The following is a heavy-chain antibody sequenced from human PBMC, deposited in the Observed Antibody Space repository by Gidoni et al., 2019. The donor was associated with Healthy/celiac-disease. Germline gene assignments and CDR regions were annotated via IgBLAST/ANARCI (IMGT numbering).Heavy chain of an antibody. D-gene: IGHD6-19*01. Sequence: QVQLVQSGAEVKKPGASVKVSCKASGYTFTSYEINWVRQATGQGLEWMGWMNPNSGNTGYAQKFQGRVTMTRSTSISTVYMELSSLRSEDTAVYYCARAKAVAPGPLLPTDWGQGTLVTVSS. CDR2: MNPNSGNT. CDR1: GYTFTSYE. J-gene: IGHJ4*02. V-gene: IGHV1-8*01. CDR3: ARAKAVAPGPLLPTD.